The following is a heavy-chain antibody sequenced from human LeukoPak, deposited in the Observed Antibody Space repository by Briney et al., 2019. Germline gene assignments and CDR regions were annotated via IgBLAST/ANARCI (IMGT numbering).Heavy chain of an antibody. Sequence: SETLSLTCTVSGGSISSNSYYWGWIRQPPRKGLEWIGSIYYSGSTYYNPSLKSRVTISVDTSKNQFSLKLSSVTAADTAVYYCARLNYYDSSGYYDEAFDIWGQGTMVTVSS. CDR2: IYYSGST. CDR1: GGSISSNSYY. V-gene: IGHV4-39*01. CDR3: ARLNYYDSSGYYDEAFDI. J-gene: IGHJ3*02. D-gene: IGHD3-22*01.